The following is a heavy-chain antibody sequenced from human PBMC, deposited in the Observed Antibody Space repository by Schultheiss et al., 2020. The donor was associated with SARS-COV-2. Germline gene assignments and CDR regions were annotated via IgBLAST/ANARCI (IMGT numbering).Heavy chain of an antibody. Sequence: SQTLSLTCAVSGGSISSGGYSWSWIRQPPGKGLEWIGYIYHSGSTYYNPSLKSRVTISVDTSKNQFSLKLSSVTAADTAVYYCARHVATAIGFDIWGQGTMVTVSS. CDR2: IYHSGST. CDR3: ARHVATAIGFDI. J-gene: IGHJ3*02. V-gene: IGHV4-30-2*03. CDR1: GGSISSGGYS. D-gene: IGHD2-21*02.